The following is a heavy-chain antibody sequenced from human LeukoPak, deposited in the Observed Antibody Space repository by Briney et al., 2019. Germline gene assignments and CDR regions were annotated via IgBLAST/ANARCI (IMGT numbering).Heavy chain of an antibody. D-gene: IGHD5-18*01. CDR3: ARSPDGYRYTYFDY. CDR2: IYYSGSF. V-gene: IGHV4-59*01. J-gene: IGHJ4*02. Sequence: SETLSLTCTVSGGSISSYYWSWIRQPPGKGLEWIGYIYYSGSFNYNPSLKSRVTISADTSKKQFSMKLSSVTAADTVVYYCARSPDGYRYTYFDYWGQGTLVTVSS. CDR1: GGSISSYY.